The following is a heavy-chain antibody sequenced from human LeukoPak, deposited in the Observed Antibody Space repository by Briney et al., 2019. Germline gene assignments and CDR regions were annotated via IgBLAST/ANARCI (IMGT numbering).Heavy chain of an antibody. D-gene: IGHD6-19*01. Sequence: GGSLSLTCAASGFTFSSYSMNWVRQAPGKGLEWVSSISSSSSYIYYADSVKGRFTISRDNAKNSLYLQMNSLRAEDTAVYYCARDFITVAGLRYWGQGTLVTVSS. CDR3: ARDFITVAGLRY. CDR1: GFTFSSYS. V-gene: IGHV3-21*01. J-gene: IGHJ4*02. CDR2: ISSSSSYI.